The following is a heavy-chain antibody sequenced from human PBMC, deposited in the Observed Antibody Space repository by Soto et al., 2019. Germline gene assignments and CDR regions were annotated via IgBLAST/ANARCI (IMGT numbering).Heavy chain of an antibody. V-gene: IGHV1-8*01. CDR3: ARAWTGFTMVRSNWFDP. CDR1: GYTFTSYD. CDR2: MNPNSGNT. Sequence: ASVKVSCKASGYTFTSYDINWVRQATGQGLEWMGWMNPNSGNTGYAQKFQGRVTMTRNTSISTAYMELSSLRSEDTAVYYCARAWTGFTMVRSNWFDPWGQGTLVTVSS. J-gene: IGHJ5*02. D-gene: IGHD3-10*01.